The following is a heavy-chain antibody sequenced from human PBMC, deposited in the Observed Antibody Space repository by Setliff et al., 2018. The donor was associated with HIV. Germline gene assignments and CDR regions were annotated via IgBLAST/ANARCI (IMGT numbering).Heavy chain of an antibody. CDR1: GGSISSHC. J-gene: IGHJ5*02. CDR2: IYASGSI. Sequence: SETLSLTCTVSGGSISSHCWSWIRQSPGKALEWIGYIYASGSIIYNPSLEGRITMSVDRSKNQFSLRLTSVTAADTAMYYCARVSRLHPFDPWGQGTLVTVSS. D-gene: IGHD2-15*01. CDR3: ARVSRLHPFDP. V-gene: IGHV4-4*08.